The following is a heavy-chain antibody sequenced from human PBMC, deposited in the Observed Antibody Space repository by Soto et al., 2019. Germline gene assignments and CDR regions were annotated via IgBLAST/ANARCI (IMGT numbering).Heavy chain of an antibody. V-gene: IGHV4-59*02. J-gene: IGHJ5*02. CDR3: ARSYYDSTGFAVDP. Sequence: QMQLQASGPGLVKPSETLSLTCNVSGASVSHGYWSWIRQPPGKGLEWIGFMYFGGSFNYNPSLTSRAAKSVATSKNQFSMKLTSVTASDTAVDYCARSYYDSTGFAVDPWGQGTLVTVSS. CDR1: GASVSHGY. D-gene: IGHD3-22*01. CDR2: MYFGGSF.